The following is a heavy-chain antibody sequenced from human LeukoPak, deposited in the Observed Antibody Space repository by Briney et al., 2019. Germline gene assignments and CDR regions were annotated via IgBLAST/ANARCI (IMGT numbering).Heavy chain of an antibody. CDR3: ARRMRLHYCGGDCYSGTFDY. CDR2: IYYSGST. D-gene: IGHD2-21*02. CDR1: GGSISSSSYY. V-gene: IGHV4-39*07. Sequence: SETLSLTCTVFGGSISSSSYYWGWIRQPPGKGLEWIGSIYYSGSTYYNPSLKSRVTISVDTSKNQFSLKLSSVTAADTAVYYCARRMRLHYCGGDCYSGTFDYWGQGTLVTVSS. J-gene: IGHJ4*02.